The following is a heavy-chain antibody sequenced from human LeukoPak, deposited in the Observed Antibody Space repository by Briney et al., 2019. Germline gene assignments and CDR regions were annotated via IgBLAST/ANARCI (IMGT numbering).Heavy chain of an antibody. V-gene: IGHV3-30*18. CDR1: GFTFSNYG. Sequence: AGGSLRLSCAASGFTFSNYGMHWVRQAPGKGLEWVAVILYDESDKYYADSVKGRFTISRDNSKNTLYLQMNSLRPEDTAVYYCAKGVVAATNAAYYGMDVWGQGTTVTVSS. D-gene: IGHD2-15*01. J-gene: IGHJ6*02. CDR3: AKGVVAATNAAYYGMDV. CDR2: ILYDESDK.